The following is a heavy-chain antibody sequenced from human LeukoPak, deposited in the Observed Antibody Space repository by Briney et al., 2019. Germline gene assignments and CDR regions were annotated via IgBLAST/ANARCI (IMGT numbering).Heavy chain of an antibody. CDR3: AKSEYCSSTSCYRSYYYGMDV. CDR2: ISGSGGSA. V-gene: IGHV3-23*01. J-gene: IGHJ6*02. CDR1: GFTFSSYA. D-gene: IGHD2-2*01. Sequence: GGSLRLSCAASGFTFSSYAMSWVRQAPGKGLEWVSAISGSGGSAYYADSVKGRFTISRDNSKNTLYLQMNSLRAEDTAVYYCAKSEYCSSTSCYRSYYYGMDVWGQGTTVTVSS.